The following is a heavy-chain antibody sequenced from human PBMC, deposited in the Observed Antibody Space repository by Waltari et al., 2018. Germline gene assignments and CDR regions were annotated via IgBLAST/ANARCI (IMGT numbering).Heavy chain of an antibody. Sequence: QVQLVESGGGVVQPGRSLRLSCAASRFTFSSYGMHWVRQAPCKGLEWVAVISYDGSNKDYADSVKGRFTTARDNAKKTLYLQMNSLRAEDTAVYYGAKDHDSSGYIDYWGQGTLVTVSS. D-gene: IGHD3-22*01. CDR3: AKDHDSSGYIDY. CDR2: ISYDGSNK. J-gene: IGHJ4*02. CDR1: RFTFSSYG. V-gene: IGHV3-30*18.